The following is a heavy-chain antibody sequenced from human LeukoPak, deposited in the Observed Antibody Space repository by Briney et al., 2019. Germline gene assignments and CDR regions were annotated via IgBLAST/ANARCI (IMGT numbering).Heavy chain of an antibody. CDR3: AVRRRDGYKGDY. V-gene: IGHV1-46*01. J-gene: IGHJ4*02. Sequence: ASVKVSCKASGYSFTGYSIHWVRQAPGQGLEWVGRIKPTSGDTTYAQKFQGRVTMTRDLTTSTVYMDLNSLRSDDTAMYYCAVRRRDGYKGDYWGQGTLVTVSS. D-gene: IGHD5-24*01. CDR2: IKPTSGDT. CDR1: GYSFTGYS.